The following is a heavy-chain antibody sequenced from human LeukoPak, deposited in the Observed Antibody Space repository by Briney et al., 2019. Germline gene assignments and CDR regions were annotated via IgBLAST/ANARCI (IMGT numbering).Heavy chain of an antibody. CDR3: ARDLASTRLRDAFDI. Sequence: GGSLRLSYAASGFTFSNYWMSWVRQAPGKGLEWVANIKQDGSEKYYVDSVKGRFTISRDNAKNSLYLQMNSLRAEDTAVYYCARDLASTRLRDAFDIWGQGTMVTVSS. J-gene: IGHJ3*02. CDR2: IKQDGSEK. D-gene: IGHD4-17*01. CDR1: GFTFSNYW. V-gene: IGHV3-7*01.